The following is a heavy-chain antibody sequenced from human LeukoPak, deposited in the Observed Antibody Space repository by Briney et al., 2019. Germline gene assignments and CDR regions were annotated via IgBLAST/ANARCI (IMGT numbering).Heavy chain of an antibody. V-gene: IGHV1-2*02. J-gene: IGHJ4*02. D-gene: IGHD2-15*01. CDR3: VKGGYCTGGRCYGEYY. CDR1: GYNFPDFY. CDR2: VNPTSGVT. Sequence: ASVKVSCKASGYNFPDFYIQWVRQAPGQGLEWMGWVNPTSGVTDYAQRFQGRVTMTRDASITTAYMDLTSLTPDDTAIYFCVKGGYCTGGRCYGEYYWGQGTQVTVFS.